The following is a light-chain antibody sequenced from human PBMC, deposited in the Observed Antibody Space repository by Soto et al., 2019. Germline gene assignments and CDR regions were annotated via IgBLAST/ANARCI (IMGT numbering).Light chain of an antibody. J-gene: IGLJ1*01. CDR1: SSDVAIYNY. CDR3: CSYAGSYTFARNV. Sequence: QSVLTQPRSVSGSPGQSVTISCTGTSSDVAIYNYISWYQQHPGEAPKLMIHDVSERPSGVPDRFSGSKSGNTAPLTISGLQAEDEADYYCCSYAGSYTFARNVFGTGTKV. CDR2: DVS. V-gene: IGLV2-11*01.